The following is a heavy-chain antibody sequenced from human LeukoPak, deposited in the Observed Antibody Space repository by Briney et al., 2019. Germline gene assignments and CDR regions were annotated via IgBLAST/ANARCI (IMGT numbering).Heavy chain of an antibody. V-gene: IGHV3-23*01. CDR3: AKVSATYYYGSEYDDAFDI. CDR2: IGSSGGVT. D-gene: IGHD3-10*01. CDR1: GFTFYDYA. Sequence: GGSLRLSCAASGFTFYDYAMHWVRQAPGKGLEWVSGIGSSGGVTYYADSVKGRFSISRDNSKNTLYLQVNNLRAEDTALYYCAKVSATYYYGSEYDDAFDIWGQGTMVTVSS. J-gene: IGHJ3*02.